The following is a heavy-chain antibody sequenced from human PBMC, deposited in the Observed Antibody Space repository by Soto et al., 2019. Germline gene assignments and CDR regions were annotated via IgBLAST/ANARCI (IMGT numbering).Heavy chain of an antibody. J-gene: IGHJ4*02. CDR1: GFTVSSDA. Sequence: PGGALRLSCAASGFTVSSDAMSWVRQARGKVLEWVSAISDSGGSTYYADSVKGRFTISRDNSKNTLYLQMNSLRAEDTAVDYCAKYDYDSSGYGNLHYFDYWGQGTLVTVSS. D-gene: IGHD3-22*01. CDR2: ISDSGGST. V-gene: IGHV3-23*01. CDR3: AKYDYDSSGYGNLHYFDY.